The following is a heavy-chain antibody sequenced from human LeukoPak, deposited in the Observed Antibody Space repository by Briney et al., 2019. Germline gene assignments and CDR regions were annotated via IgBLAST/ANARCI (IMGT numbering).Heavy chain of an antibody. CDR2: IGYDGSNK. J-gene: IGHJ4*02. V-gene: IGHV3-30*02. CDR3: AKAPSGWYGY. D-gene: IGHD6-19*01. Sequence: GGSLRLSCAASGFPFSSQGIHWARQAPGKGLEWVTFIGYDGSNKLYADSVKGRFTISRDNSKNTVYLQMNSLRAEDTAVYYCAKAPSGWYGYWGQGTLVIVSS. CDR1: GFPFSSQG.